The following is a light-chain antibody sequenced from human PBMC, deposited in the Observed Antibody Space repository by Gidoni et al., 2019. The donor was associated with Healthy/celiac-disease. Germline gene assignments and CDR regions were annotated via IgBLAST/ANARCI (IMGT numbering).Light chain of an antibody. Sequence: EMVLTQSPGTLSLSPGERATLSCRASQSVSSSYLAWYQPKPGQAPRLLIYGASSRAPGIPDRFSGSGSGPAFTLTISRLDPEDFAVYYCQQYGSSPPETFGQGPKVEIK. J-gene: IGKJ1*01. CDR1: QSVSSSY. CDR2: GAS. CDR3: QQYGSSPPET. V-gene: IGKV3-20*01.